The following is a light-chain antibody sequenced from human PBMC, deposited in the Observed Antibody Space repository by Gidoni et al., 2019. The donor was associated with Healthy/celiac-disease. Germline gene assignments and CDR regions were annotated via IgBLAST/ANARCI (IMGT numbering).Light chain of an antibody. V-gene: IGKV1-5*03. J-gene: IGKJ1*01. CDR1: QSISSW. CDR3: QQYNSYSWT. CDR2: KAS. Sequence: DIQMTQSPSTLSASVGERVTITCRASQSISSWLAWYQQKPCKAPKLLIYKASSLESGVPSRFSGSGSGTEFTLTISSLQPDDFATYYCQQYNSYSWTFGQGTKVEIK.